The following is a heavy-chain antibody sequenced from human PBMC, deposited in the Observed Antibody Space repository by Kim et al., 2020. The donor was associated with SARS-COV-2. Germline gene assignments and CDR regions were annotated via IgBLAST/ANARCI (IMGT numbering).Heavy chain of an antibody. D-gene: IGHD3-16*02. CDR3: ARGPVGGVIVSYYFDY. J-gene: IGHJ4*01. Sequence: SETLSLTCTVSGGSVSSGSYYWSWIRQPPGKGLEWIGYIYYSGSTNYNPSLKSRVTISVDTSKNQFSLKLSSVTAADTAVYYCARGPVGGVIVSYYFDY. CDR1: GGSVSSGSYY. V-gene: IGHV4-61*01. CDR2: IYYSGST.